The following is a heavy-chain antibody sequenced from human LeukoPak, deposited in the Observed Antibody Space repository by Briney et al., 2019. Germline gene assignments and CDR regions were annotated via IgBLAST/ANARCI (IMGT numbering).Heavy chain of an antibody. V-gene: IGHV3-30*18. D-gene: IGHD4-23*01. J-gene: IGHJ4*02. CDR2: ISYGGSNK. CDR1: GFTFSSYG. Sequence: GGSLRLSCAASGFTFSSYGMHWVRQAPGKGLEWVAVISYGGSNKYYADSVKGRFTISRDNSKNTLYLQMNSLRAEDTAVYYCAKDYGGNSDYWGQGTLVTVSS. CDR3: AKDYGGNSDY.